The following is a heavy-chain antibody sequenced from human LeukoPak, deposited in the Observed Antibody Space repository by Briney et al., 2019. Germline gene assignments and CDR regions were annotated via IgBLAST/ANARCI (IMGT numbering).Heavy chain of an antibody. V-gene: IGHV1-69*05. CDR3: ARRYSSGWYYFDY. D-gene: IGHD6-19*01. Sequence: SVKVSCKASGSTFSSYAISWVRQAPGQGLEWMGGIIPIFGTANYAQKFQGRVTITTDESTSTAYMELSSLRSEDTAVYYCARRYSSGWYYFDYWGQGTLVTVSS. CDR1: GSTFSSYA. J-gene: IGHJ4*02. CDR2: IIPIFGTA.